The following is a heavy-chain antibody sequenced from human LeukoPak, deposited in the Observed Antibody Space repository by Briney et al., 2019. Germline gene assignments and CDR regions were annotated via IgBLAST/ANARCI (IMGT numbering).Heavy chain of an antibody. Sequence: GASVKVSCKASGGTFSSYAISWVRRAPGQGLEWMGRIIPILGIANYAQKFPGRVTITADKSTSTAYMELSSLRSEDTAVYYCARDRGQWELLPFDYWGQGTLVTVSS. D-gene: IGHD1-26*01. J-gene: IGHJ4*02. CDR3: ARDRGQWELLPFDY. CDR2: IIPILGIA. V-gene: IGHV1-69*04. CDR1: GGTFSSYA.